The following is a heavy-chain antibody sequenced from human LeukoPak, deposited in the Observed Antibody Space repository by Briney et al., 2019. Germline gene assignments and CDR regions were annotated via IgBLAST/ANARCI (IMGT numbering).Heavy chain of an antibody. V-gene: IGHV7-4-1*02. CDR3: ARDGGSGPPSY. CDR2: ISTSTGNP. Sequence: ASVKVSCKASGYTFTGYYMHWVRQAPGQGLEWMGWISTSTGNPTYAQGFTGRFVFSLDTSVRTAYLQITSLKAEDTAVYYCARDGGSGPPSYWGQGTLVTVSS. D-gene: IGHD3-10*01. CDR1: GYTFTGYY. J-gene: IGHJ4*02.